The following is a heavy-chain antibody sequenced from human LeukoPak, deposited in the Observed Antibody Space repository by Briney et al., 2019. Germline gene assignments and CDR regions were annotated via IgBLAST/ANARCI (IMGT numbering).Heavy chain of an antibody. CDR3: AKGIYSSGWSYFDY. J-gene: IGHJ4*03. CDR2: LSGSGITT. CDR1: GFTFSNSA. Sequence: GGSLRLSCAASGFTFSNSAMSWVRQALGKGLEWVSPLSGSGITTYYADSVKGRFTISRDNSKNTLYLQMNSLRAEDTAVYYCAKGIYSSGWSYFDYWGHGTLVTVSS. D-gene: IGHD6-19*01. V-gene: IGHV3-23*01.